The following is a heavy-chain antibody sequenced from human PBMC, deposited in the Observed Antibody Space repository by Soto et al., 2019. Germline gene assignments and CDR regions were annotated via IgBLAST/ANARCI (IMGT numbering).Heavy chain of an antibody. CDR1: GYTFTAYY. V-gene: IGHV1-2*04. Sequence: GASVKVSCKASGYTFTAYYMHWVRQAPGQGLEWMGWINPNSGGTNYAQKFQGWVTMTRDTSISTAYMELSRLRSDDTAVYYCARVGIWFGALSRDYYFDAWGQGPLVTVSS. D-gene: IGHD3-10*01. CDR3: ARVGIWFGALSRDYYFDA. CDR2: INPNSGGT. J-gene: IGHJ4*02.